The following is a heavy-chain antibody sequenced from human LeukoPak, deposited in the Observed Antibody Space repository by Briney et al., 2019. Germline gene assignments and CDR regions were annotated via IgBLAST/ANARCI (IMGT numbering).Heavy chain of an antibody. J-gene: IGHJ6*02. CDR3: ARDLTIVVTKYQYYYYGMDV. V-gene: IGHV3-21*01. Sequence: GGSLRLSCAASGFTFSSYSMNWVRQAPGKGLEWVSSISSSSSYIYYADSVKGRFTISRDNAKNSLYLQMNSLRAEDTAVYYCARDLTIVVTKYQYYYYGMDVWGQGTTVTVSS. D-gene: IGHD2-21*01. CDR2: ISSSSSYI. CDR1: GFTFSSYS.